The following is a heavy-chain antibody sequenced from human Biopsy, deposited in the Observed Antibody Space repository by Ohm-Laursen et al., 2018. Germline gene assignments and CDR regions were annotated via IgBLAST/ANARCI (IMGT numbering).Heavy chain of an antibody. J-gene: IGHJ6*02. CDR1: GGSISNNNYY. Sequence: SDTLSLTCTVSGGSISNNNYYWGWIRQPPGKGLEWIGSIFYRGSTHYKQSLKSRVNISVDTSKNQFSLNLNSVTAADTAVYFCARDVKRYCSGTSCYSGYFGMDVWGQGTTVTVS. CDR2: IFYRGST. D-gene: IGHD2-2*01. CDR3: ARDVKRYCSGTSCYSGYFGMDV. V-gene: IGHV4-39*07.